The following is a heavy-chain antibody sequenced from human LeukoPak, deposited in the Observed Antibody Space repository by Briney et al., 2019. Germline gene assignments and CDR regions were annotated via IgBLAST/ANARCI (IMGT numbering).Heavy chain of an antibody. CDR2: IYYSGST. Sequence: PSETLSLTCTVSGGSISSGGYYWGWIRQHPGKGLEWIGYIYYSGSTYYNPSLKSRVTISVDTSKNQFSLKLGSVTAADTAVYYCARVRRSYSYYYYGMDVWGQGTTVTVSS. D-gene: IGHD1-26*01. CDR1: GGSISSGGYY. CDR3: ARVRRSYSYYYYGMDV. V-gene: IGHV4-31*03. J-gene: IGHJ6*02.